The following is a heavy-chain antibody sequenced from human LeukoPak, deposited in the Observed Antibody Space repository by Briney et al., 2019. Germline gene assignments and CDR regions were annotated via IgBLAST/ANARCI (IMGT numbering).Heavy chain of an antibody. Sequence: GESLKISCKGSGYSFTSYWIGWVRQMPGKGLEWIGIIYPGDSDTRYSPSFQGHVTISADKSISTSYLQWSSLKASDTDMYYCARLSGYSSFVLGYNWFDPWGQGTLVTVSS. V-gene: IGHV5-51*01. CDR3: ARLSGYSSFVLGYNWFDP. CDR1: GYSFTSYW. J-gene: IGHJ5*02. CDR2: IYPGDSDT. D-gene: IGHD6-13*01.